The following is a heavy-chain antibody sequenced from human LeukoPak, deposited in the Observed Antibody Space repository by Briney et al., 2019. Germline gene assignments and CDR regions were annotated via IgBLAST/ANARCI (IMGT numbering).Heavy chain of an antibody. V-gene: IGHV3-33*01. J-gene: IGHJ4*02. D-gene: IGHD3-22*01. CDR1: GFTFSSYG. Sequence: GGSLRLSCAASGFTFSSYGMHWVRQAPGKGLEWVAVIWYDGSNKYYADSVKGRFTISRDNSKNTLYLQMNSLRAEDTAVYYCAREGYYYDSSGDPPYGYFDYWGQGTLVTVSS. CDR3: AREGYYYDSSGDPPYGYFDY. CDR2: IWYDGSNK.